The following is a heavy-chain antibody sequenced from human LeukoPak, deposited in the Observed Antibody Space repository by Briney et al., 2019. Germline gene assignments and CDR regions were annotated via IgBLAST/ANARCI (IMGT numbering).Heavy chain of an antibody. CDR1: GYTFTSYG. CDR2: ISAYNGNT. J-gene: IGHJ6*02. Sequence: ASVRVSCKASGYTFTSYGISWVRQAPGQGLEWMGWISAYNGNTNYAQKLQGRVTMTTDTSTSTAYMELRSLRSDDTAVYYCAGDQLRGYGQAKDYYYYGMDVWGQGTTVTVSS. CDR3: AGDQLRGYGQAKDYYYYGMDV. D-gene: IGHD5-12*01. V-gene: IGHV1-18*01.